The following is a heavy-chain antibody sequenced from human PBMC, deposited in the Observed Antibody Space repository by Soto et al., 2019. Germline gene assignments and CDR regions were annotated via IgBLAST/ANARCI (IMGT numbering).Heavy chain of an antibody. CDR3: AGDLVGIRLDYSYGMDV. D-gene: IGHD2-21*01. Sequence: QVQLVESGGGVVQPGRSLRLSCAASGFTFSSYAMHWVRQAPGKGLEWVAVISYDGSNKYYADSVKGRFTISRDNSKNTLYLQTNSLRDVDTAVYYCAGDLVGIRLDYSYGMDVCGQGTTVTGYS. V-gene: IGHV3-30-3*01. J-gene: IGHJ6*02. CDR1: GFTFSSYA. CDR2: ISYDGSNK.